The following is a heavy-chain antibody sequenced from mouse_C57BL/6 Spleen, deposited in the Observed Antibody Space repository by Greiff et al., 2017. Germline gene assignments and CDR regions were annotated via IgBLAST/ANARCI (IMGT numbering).Heavy chain of an antibody. CDR1: GFTFSSYG. CDR2: ISSGGSYT. V-gene: IGHV5-6*01. J-gene: IGHJ1*03. CDR3: ARRYEGYFDV. Sequence: EVHLVESGGDLVKPGGSLKLSCAASGFTFSSYGMSWVRQTPDKRLEWVATISSGGSYTYYPDSVKGRFTITRDNAKNTLYLQMSSLKSEDTAMYYCARRYEGYFDVWGTGTPVTVSS. D-gene: IGHD2-12*01.